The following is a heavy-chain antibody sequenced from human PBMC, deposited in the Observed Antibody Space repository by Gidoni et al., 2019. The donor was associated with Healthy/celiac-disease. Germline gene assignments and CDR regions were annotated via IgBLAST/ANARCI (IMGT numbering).Heavy chain of an antibody. D-gene: IGHD3-10*01. J-gene: IGHJ3*02. V-gene: IGHV3-23*01. CDR2: ISGSGGST. Sequence: EVQRLESGGGLVQPGGSLRRSCASSGSTFSSYAMSWVRQAQGKGLEWVSAISGSGGSTYYADSVQGRFTISRDNSKITLYLQMISLGAEDTAVYYCANITTGSYKAFDIWGQGTMVTVSS. CDR3: ANITTGSYKAFDI. CDR1: GSTFSSYA.